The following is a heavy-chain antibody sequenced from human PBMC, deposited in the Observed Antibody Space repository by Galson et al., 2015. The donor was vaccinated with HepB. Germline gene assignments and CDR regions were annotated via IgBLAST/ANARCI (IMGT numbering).Heavy chain of an antibody. Sequence: SLRLSCAASGVTFSSSTMSWFRQAPGKGLEWVSAISCSGGSTYYADSVKGRFTISRDNSKNTLYLQINSLRAEDTAVYYCANGGVPAAPVWSYYYYGMDVWGQGTTVTVSS. D-gene: IGHD2-2*01. V-gene: IGHV3-23*01. CDR2: ISCSGGST. J-gene: IGHJ6*02. CDR1: GVTFSSST. CDR3: ANGGVPAAPVWSYYYYGMDV.